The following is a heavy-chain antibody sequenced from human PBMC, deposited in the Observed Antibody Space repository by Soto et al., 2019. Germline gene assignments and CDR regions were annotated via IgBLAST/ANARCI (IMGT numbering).Heavy chain of an antibody. CDR1: GYTFTNYG. D-gene: IGHD3-3*01. Sequence: VSVKVSCMASGYTFTNYGINWVRLAPGQGLEWVGWISAYNHNTNCAQKLQGRVTMTTDTSTSTAYMELRSLRSDDTAVYYCARDPTYDFWSGYRNWFDPWGQGTLVTVSS. CDR3: ARDPTYDFWSGYRNWFDP. V-gene: IGHV1-18*01. J-gene: IGHJ5*02. CDR2: ISAYNHNT.